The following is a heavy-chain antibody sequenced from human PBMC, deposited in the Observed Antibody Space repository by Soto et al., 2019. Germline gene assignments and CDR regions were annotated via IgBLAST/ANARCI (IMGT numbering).Heavy chain of an antibody. J-gene: IGHJ5*01. CDR1: GYIFTAYY. Sequence: ASVKVSCKTSGYIFTAYYMHWLRQAPGHGLEWLGWTSPRTGGAKYSHKFQGRVSMTRNTSITTAYMELTGLSTDDTAVYYCARSSGSYSKWFDSWGQGTLVTVSS. CDR3: ARSSGSYSKWFDS. V-gene: IGHV1-2*02. CDR2: TSPRTGGA. D-gene: IGHD3-10*01.